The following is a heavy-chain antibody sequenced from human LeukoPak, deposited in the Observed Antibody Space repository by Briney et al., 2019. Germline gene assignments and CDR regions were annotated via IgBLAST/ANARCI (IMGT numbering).Heavy chain of an antibody. D-gene: IGHD6-13*01. V-gene: IGHV3-74*01. CDR2: INTDGSRI. CDR3: ASAVIAAAGTNPHDY. Sequence: PGGSLRLSCAASGFTFSSYWMHWVRQAPGKGLVWVSRINTDGSRIHYADSVKGRFTISRDNAKNTLYLQMNSLRAEDTAVYYCASAVIAAAGTNPHDYWGQGTLVTVSS. J-gene: IGHJ4*02. CDR1: GFTFSSYW.